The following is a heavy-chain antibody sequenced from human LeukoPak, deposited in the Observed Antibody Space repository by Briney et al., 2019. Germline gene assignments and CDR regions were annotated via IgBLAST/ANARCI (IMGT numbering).Heavy chain of an antibody. V-gene: IGHV4-34*01. J-gene: IGHJ6*02. CDR2: VNYRGSP. D-gene: IGHD1-26*01. Sequence: SETLSLTCDVPGGSFSGYLWSWIRQSPGKGLEWIGEVNYRGSPHYNPSLESRVTISVDTSKNQLSLKLTSVTAADTALYYCSRSGLTGMREYGRADYYYYGMDLWGQGTAVTV. CDR1: GGSFSGYL. CDR3: SRSGLTGMREYGRADYYYYGMDL.